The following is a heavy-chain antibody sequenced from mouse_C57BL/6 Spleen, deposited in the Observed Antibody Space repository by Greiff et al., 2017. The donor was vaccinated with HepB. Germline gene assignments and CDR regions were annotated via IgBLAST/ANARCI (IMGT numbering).Heavy chain of an antibody. CDR3: ARRDGSSYDYFDY. J-gene: IGHJ2*01. CDR2: IYPGSGST. CDR1: GYTFTSYW. D-gene: IGHD1-1*01. V-gene: IGHV1-55*01. Sequence: QVQLQPGAELVKPGASVKMSCQASGYTFTSYWITWVKQRPGQGLEWIGDIYPGSGSTNYNEKFKSKATLTVDTSSSTAYMQLSSLTSEDSAVYYCARRDGSSYDYFDYWGQGTTLTVSS.